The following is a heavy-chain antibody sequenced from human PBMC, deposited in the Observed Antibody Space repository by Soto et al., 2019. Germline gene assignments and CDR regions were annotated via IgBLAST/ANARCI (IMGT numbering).Heavy chain of an antibody. D-gene: IGHD4-17*01. CDR2: ISDTGDST. CDR1: GFTFSNYA. Sequence: EVQLLESGGDLVQPGGSLRLSCAASGFTFSNYAMSWVRQAPGKGLEWVSTISDTGDSTYYADSVRRRFTISRDNSKNTLYLQMVTLRAEDTAVFFCEKSPLSRNPLLTLTTCFDYWGQGALVTVSS. V-gene: IGHV3-23*01. J-gene: IGHJ4*02. CDR3: EKSPLSRNPLLTLTTCFDY.